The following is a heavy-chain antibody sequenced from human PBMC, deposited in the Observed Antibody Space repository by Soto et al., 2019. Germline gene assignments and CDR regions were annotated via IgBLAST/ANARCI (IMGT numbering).Heavy chain of an antibody. J-gene: IGHJ4*02. CDR2: IYYSGST. CDR1: GGSISSSSYY. D-gene: IGHD1-26*01. CDR3: ARRLVGAMDY. Sequence: QLQLQESGPGLVKPSETLSLTCTVSGGSISSSSYYWGWIRQPPGKGLEWIGSIYYSGSTYYNPSLKXXVXIXXDTSKNQFSLKLSSVTAADTAVYYCARRLVGAMDYWGQGTLVTVSS. V-gene: IGHV4-39*01.